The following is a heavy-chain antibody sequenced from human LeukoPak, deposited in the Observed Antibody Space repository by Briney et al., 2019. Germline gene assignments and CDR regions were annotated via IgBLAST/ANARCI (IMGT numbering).Heavy chain of an antibody. CDR1: GFTFSSYA. CDR2: ISYDGSNK. V-gene: IGHV3-30*04. CDR3: AREIAVAGTVRDY. J-gene: IGHJ4*02. D-gene: IGHD6-19*01. Sequence: PGGSLRLSCAASGFTFSSYAMHGVRQAPCKGLEWVAVISYDGSNKYYADSVKGRFTISRDNSKNTLYLQMNSLRAEDTAVYYCAREIAVAGTVRDYWGQGTLVTVSS.